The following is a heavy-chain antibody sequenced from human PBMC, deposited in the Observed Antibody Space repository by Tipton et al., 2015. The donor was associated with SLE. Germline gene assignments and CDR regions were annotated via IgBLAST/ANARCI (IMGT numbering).Heavy chain of an antibody. J-gene: IGHJ5*02. CDR3: ARHSSSWYKDWFDP. D-gene: IGHD6-13*01. CDR1: GGSISSSSYY. CDR2: IYYSGSS. Sequence: LRLSCTLSGGSISSSSYYWGWIRQPPGKGLEWIGSIYYSGSSYYNRSLKSRGTISADPSKNQFSLKLSSGTAADPAVYYCARHSSSWYKDWFDPWGQGTLVTVSS. V-gene: IGHV4-39*01.